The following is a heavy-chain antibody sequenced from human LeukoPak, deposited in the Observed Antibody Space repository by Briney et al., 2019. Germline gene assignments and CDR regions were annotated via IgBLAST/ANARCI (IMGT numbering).Heavy chain of an antibody. J-gene: IGHJ4*02. V-gene: IGHV3-23*01. D-gene: IGHD5-18*01. Sequence: GGSLRLSCAASGFTFSSYAMSWVRQAPGKGLEWVSAISGSGGSTYYADSVKGRFTISRDNSKNTLYLQMNSLRAEDTAVYYCAKPDLHIQPWLSPAINWGQGTLVTVSS. CDR2: ISGSGGST. CDR1: GFTFSSYA. CDR3: AKPDLHIQPWLSPAIN.